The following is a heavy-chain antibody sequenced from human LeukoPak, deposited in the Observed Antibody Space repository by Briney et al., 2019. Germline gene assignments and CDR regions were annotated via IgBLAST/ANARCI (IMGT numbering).Heavy chain of an antibody. Sequence: GGSLRLSCSPSGFTFSSYAMHWVRKAPGKGLEYVSAISSNGGSTYYADSVKGRFTISRDNSKNTLYLQMSSLRAEDTAVYYCVKDLCTNGVCYNFDYWGQGTLVTVSS. CDR3: VKDLCTNGVCYNFDY. J-gene: IGHJ4*02. D-gene: IGHD2-8*01. CDR1: GFTFSSYA. V-gene: IGHV3-64D*09. CDR2: ISSNGGST.